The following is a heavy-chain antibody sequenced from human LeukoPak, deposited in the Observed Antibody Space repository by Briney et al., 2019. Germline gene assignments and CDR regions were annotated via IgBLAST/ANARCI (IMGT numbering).Heavy chain of an antibody. CDR2: IRYDGSNK. D-gene: IGHD4-17*01. V-gene: IGHV3-30*02. CDR1: GFTFSSYG. J-gene: IGHJ6*02. Sequence: GGSLRLSCAASGFTFSSYGMHWVRQAPGKGLEWVAFIRYDGSNKYYADSVKGRFTISRDNTKNTLYLQMNSLRAEDTAVYYCARDLSLTYGDYYGMDVWGQGTTVTVSS. CDR3: ARDLSLTYGDYYGMDV.